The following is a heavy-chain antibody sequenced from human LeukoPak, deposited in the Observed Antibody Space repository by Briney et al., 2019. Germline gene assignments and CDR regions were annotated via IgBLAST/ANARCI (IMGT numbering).Heavy chain of an antibody. D-gene: IGHD3-3*01. Sequence: PSETLSLTCTVSGASISSSSYYWGWIRQPPGEGLEWIGSIYYSASTHYTPSLNNRITISVDPSKNQFSMTLICVTPTGPALYYCARRGTIFGVVYLDYWGQGTLVTVSS. CDR3: ARRGTIFGVVYLDY. V-gene: IGHV4-39*01. CDR1: GASISSSSYY. CDR2: IYYSAST. J-gene: IGHJ4*02.